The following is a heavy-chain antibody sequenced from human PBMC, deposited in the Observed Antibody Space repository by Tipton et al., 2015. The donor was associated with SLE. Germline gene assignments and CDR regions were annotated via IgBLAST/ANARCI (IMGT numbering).Heavy chain of an antibody. Sequence: TMSLTCTVSGGSVSGYYWSWIRQPPGKGLEWIGEINHSGSTNYNPSLKSRVTISVDTSKNQFSLKLRSVTAADTAVYYCAGADIAVAGTFDYWGQGTLVTVSS. J-gene: IGHJ4*02. CDR2: INHSGST. D-gene: IGHD6-19*01. CDR1: GGSVSGYY. CDR3: AGADIAVAGTFDY. V-gene: IGHV4-34*01.